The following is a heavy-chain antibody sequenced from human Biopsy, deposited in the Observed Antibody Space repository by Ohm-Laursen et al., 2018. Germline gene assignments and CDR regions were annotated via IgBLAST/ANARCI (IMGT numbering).Heavy chain of an antibody. CDR3: AREGDAGYKYY. CDR1: GYTFTNYG. CDR2: ITPYTGST. D-gene: IGHD1-14*01. J-gene: IGHJ4*02. V-gene: IGHV1-18*01. Sequence: GASVKVSCKASGYTFTNYGFSWVRQAPGQGLQWVGWITPYTGSTYYPQDFQGRVTMTTDTSTNTVYMELRSLRPDDTAVYYCAREGDAGYKYYWGQGTLVTVSS.